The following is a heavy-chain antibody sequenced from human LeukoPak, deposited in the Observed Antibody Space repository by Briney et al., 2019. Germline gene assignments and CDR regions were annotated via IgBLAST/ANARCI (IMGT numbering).Heavy chain of an antibody. J-gene: IGHJ4*02. Sequence: GGSLRLSCAASGFTFSNAWMSWVRQAPGKGLEWVGRIKSKFDGGTTDYAAPVKGRFTISRDDSKSTLYLQMNSLKTEDTAVYYCTTDNISARPFDYWGQGTLVTVSS. D-gene: IGHD6-6*01. CDR3: TTDNISARPFDY. CDR1: GFTFSNAW. CDR2: IKSKFDGGTT. V-gene: IGHV3-15*01.